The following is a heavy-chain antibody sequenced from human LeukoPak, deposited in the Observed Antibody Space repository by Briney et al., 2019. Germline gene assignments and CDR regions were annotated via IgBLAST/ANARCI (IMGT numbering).Heavy chain of an antibody. D-gene: IGHD4-17*01. Sequence: SETLSLTCTVSGGSISSYYWSWIRQPPGKGLEWIGYIYHSGSTYYNPSLKSRVTISVDRSKNQFSLKLSSVTAADTAVYYCAREIDYGSTGWFDPWGQGTLVTVSS. CDR1: GGSISSYY. V-gene: IGHV4-59*12. CDR2: IYHSGST. CDR3: AREIDYGSTGWFDP. J-gene: IGHJ5*02.